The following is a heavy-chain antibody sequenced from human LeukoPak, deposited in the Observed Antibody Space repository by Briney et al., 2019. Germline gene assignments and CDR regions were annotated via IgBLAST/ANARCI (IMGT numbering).Heavy chain of an antibody. Sequence: GSLRLSCAASGFTFNNSGMSWVRQAPGQGLEWVSVMGGSGGSTYYADSVKGRFTISRDKSKNTLYLQMNSLRAEDTAIYYCAKDIAAAATRYYYGMDVWGQGTTVTVSS. CDR3: AKDIAAAATRYYYGMDV. J-gene: IGHJ6*02. V-gene: IGHV3-23*01. CDR2: MGGSGGST. D-gene: IGHD6-13*01. CDR1: GFTFNNSG.